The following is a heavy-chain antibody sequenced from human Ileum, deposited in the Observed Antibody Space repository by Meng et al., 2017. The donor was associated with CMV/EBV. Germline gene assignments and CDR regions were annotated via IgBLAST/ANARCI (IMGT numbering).Heavy chain of an antibody. Sequence: RLVEAGGGFVPPGGSLLLSCAASGFTFSSYWMHWVRQAPGKGLVWVSRIDTDGSETKYADSVNGRFTISRDNAKNTLYLQMNSLSAEDTAVYFCVRGTSDWPGVDYWGQGTLVTVSS. V-gene: IGHV3-74*01. CDR3: VRGTSDWPGVDY. J-gene: IGHJ4*02. CDR2: IDTDGSET. D-gene: IGHD2-21*02. CDR1: GFTFSSYW.